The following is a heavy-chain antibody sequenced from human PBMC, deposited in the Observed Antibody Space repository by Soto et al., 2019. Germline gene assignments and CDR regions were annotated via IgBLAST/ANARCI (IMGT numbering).Heavy chain of an antibody. V-gene: IGHV3-23*01. Sequence: EVQLLQSGGDLVQPGGSLRLSCAASGLTSSTYAMSWVRQAPGKGLEWVSAISGSGGRTYYADSVKGRFTISRDNSKNELYLQINSLIAEDTDVYYSARGVVGATTSYFDYWGHGTLVTVS. CDR1: GLTSSTYA. CDR2: ISGSGGRT. D-gene: IGHD1-26*01. CDR3: ARGVVGATTSYFDY. J-gene: IGHJ4*01.